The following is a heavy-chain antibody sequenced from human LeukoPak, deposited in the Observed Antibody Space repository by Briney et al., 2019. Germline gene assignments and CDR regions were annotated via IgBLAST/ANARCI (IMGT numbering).Heavy chain of an antibody. CDR3: AREGGAADYFDY. J-gene: IGHJ4*02. Sequence: GASVKVSCKASGYTFTGYYMHRVRQAPGQGLEWMGWISAYNGNTNYAQKLQGRVTMTTDTSTSTAYMELRSLRSDDTAVYYCAREGGAADYFDYWGQGTLVTVSS. D-gene: IGHD3-16*01. V-gene: IGHV1-18*04. CDR1: GYTFTGYY. CDR2: ISAYNGNT.